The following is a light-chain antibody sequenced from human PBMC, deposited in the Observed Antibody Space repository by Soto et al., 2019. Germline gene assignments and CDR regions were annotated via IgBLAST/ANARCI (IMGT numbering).Light chain of an antibody. V-gene: IGKV1-39*01. CDR1: QSINRN. Sequence: DIPMTQSPSSLSASVGDRVTITCRASQSINRNLNWYQQKPGKAPKLLVYAASSLQSGVPSRFSGSGSGTDFTLTISSLQPEDFATYHCQQSYITPFTFGPGTKVDIK. CDR2: AAS. CDR3: QQSYITPFT. J-gene: IGKJ3*01.